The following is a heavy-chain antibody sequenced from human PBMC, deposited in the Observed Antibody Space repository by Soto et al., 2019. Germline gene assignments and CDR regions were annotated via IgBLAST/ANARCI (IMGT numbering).Heavy chain of an antibody. CDR2: INPAGTIT. V-gene: IGHV3-74*01. D-gene: IGHD3-16*01. CDR3: ASATFGLRET. J-gene: IGHJ5*01. Sequence: MQMVESGGGSVQPGGSLRLSCAASGFPFSHYWMHWVRQTPGKGLVWVSRINPAGTITNYADSVEGRFTISRDNADSALFLQMNSLRAEDSVIYYWASATFGLRETWGPGPLVNVSS. CDR1: GFPFSHYW.